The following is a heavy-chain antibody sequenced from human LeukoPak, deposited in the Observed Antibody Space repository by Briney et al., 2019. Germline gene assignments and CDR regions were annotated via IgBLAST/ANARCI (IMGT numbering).Heavy chain of an antibody. CDR3: ARESGVYTAFDY. Sequence: PGRSLRLSCAASGFTFSSYGIHWVRQAPGKGLEWVAAISYDGSNKFYADSVKGRFTISRDNSKNTLYLQMNSLRAEDTAVYYCARESGVYTAFDYWGQGTLVTVSS. CDR2: ISYDGSNK. J-gene: IGHJ4*02. V-gene: IGHV3-30*03. CDR1: GFTFSSYG. D-gene: IGHD5-18*01.